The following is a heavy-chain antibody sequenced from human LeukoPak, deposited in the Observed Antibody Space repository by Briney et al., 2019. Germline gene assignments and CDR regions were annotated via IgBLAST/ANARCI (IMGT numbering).Heavy chain of an antibody. V-gene: IGHV4-34*01. CDR2: INYSGST. D-gene: IGHD3-10*01. CDR1: GGSFTAYY. J-gene: IGHJ2*01. Sequence: PSETLPLTCAVFGGSFTAYYWRWIRQPPGKGLEWIGEINYSGSTNFNPSPKRRVTISVDTSKKQFSLKLSSVTAADTAVYYCAREDYYGSGRLRYFDLWGRGTLVTVSS. CDR3: AREDYYGSGRLRYFDL.